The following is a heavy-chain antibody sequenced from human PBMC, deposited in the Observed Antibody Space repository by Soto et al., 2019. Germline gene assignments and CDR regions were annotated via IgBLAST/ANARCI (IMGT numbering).Heavy chain of an antibody. CDR3: ARDHDMGRGDGMDV. CDR1: GFTFSSYS. D-gene: IGHD3-22*01. V-gene: IGHV3-48*02. J-gene: IGHJ6*02. Sequence: EVQLVESGGGLVQSGGSLRLSCAASGFTFSSYSMNWVRQAPGKGLEWVSYISSSSSTIYYADSVKGRFTISRDNAKNSLYLQMNSLRDEDTAVYYCARDHDMGRGDGMDVWGQGTTVTVSS. CDR2: ISSSSSTI.